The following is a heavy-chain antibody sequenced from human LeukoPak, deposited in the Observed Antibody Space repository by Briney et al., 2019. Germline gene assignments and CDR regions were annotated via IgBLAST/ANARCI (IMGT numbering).Heavy chain of an antibody. J-gene: IGHJ3*02. Sequence: SQTLSLTCTVSGGSISSGSYYWSWIRQPAGKGLEWIGRIYTSGSTNYNPSLKSRVTISVDTSKNQFSPKLSSVTAADTAVYYCTRDRRYDFWSGYDAFDIWGQGTMVTVSS. CDR1: GGSISSGSYY. D-gene: IGHD3-3*01. CDR2: IYTSGST. CDR3: TRDRRYDFWSGYDAFDI. V-gene: IGHV4-61*02.